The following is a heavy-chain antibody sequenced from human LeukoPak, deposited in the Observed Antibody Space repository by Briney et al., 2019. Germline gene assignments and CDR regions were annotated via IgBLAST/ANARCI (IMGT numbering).Heavy chain of an antibody. V-gene: IGHV4-34*01. CDR3: ARGLRFLTNWFDP. CDR1: SGSFSGYY. J-gene: IGHJ5*02. D-gene: IGHD3-3*01. CDR2: INHSGST. Sequence: SETLSLTCAVYSGSFSGYYWSWIRQPPGKGQEWIGEINHSGSTNYNPSLKSRVTISVDTSKNQFSLKLSSVTAADTAVYYCARGLRFLTNWFDPWGQGTLVTVSS.